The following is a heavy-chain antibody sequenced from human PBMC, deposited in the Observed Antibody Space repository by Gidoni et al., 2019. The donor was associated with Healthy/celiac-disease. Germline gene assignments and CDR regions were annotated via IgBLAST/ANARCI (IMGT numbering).Heavy chain of an antibody. CDR2: INPNSGCT. J-gene: IGHJ4*02. D-gene: IGHD3-22*01. CDR3: ARADDSSGYYYFIEDY. V-gene: IGHV1-2*02. Sequence: QVQLVQSGAEGKKPGASVKVSCKASGYTFTGSYMHWVRQAPGQGLEWMGWINPNSGCTNYAQKFQGRVTMTRDTSISTAYMELSRLRSDDTAVYYCARADDSSGYYYFIEDYWGQGTLVTVSS. CDR1: GYTFTGSY.